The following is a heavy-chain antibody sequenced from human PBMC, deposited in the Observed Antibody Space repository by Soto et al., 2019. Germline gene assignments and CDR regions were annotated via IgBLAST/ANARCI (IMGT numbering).Heavy chain of an antibody. V-gene: IGHV3-23*01. J-gene: IGHJ4*02. Sequence: GGSLRLSCAASVFTFNTYTMHWVRHTPGRGLGWVSAISGRGDGTYYAASVKGRFTVSRDNSNLYLQMNSLRVEDTAVYYCAKATHWGYARSGSHYWGQGTLVRVSS. D-gene: IGHD2-2*01. CDR1: VFTFNTYT. CDR3: AKATHWGYARSGSHY. CDR2: ISGRGDGT.